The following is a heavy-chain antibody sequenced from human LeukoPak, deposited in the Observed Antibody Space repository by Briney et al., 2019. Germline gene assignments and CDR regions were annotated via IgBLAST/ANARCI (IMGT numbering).Heavy chain of an antibody. CDR2: INSDGSST. CDR1: GFTFSTYW. J-gene: IGHJ4*02. Sequence: GGSLRLSCAASGFTFSTYWMHWVRQAPGKGLVWVSRINSDGSSTSYADSVKGRFTISRDNSKNTLYLQMNSLRAEDTAVYYCARRAGAYSHPYDYWGQGTLVTVSS. V-gene: IGHV3-74*01. D-gene: IGHD4/OR15-4a*01. CDR3: ARRAGAYSHPYDY.